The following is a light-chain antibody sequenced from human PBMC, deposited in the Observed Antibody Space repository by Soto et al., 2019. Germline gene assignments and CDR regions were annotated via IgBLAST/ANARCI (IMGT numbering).Light chain of an antibody. CDR1: QGISSA. CDR2: DAS. CDR3: QQFNNYPLIT. V-gene: IGKV1D-13*01. Sequence: AIQLTQSPSSLSASVGDRVTITCRASQGISSALAWYQQKPGKAPKLLIYDASSLESGVPSRFSGSGSGTYFTLTISSLQPEDFATYYCQQFNNYPLITFGQGTRLEIK. J-gene: IGKJ5*01.